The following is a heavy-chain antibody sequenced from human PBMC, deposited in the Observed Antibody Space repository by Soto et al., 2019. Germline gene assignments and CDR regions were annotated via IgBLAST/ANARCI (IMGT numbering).Heavy chain of an antibody. D-gene: IGHD3-3*01. J-gene: IGHJ4*02. CDR3: AHRRGFLEWLSELERDFDY. V-gene: IGHV2-5*01. CDR2: IYWNDDK. Sequence: QITLKESGPTLVKPTQTLTLTCTFSGFSLSTSGVGVGWIRQPPGKALEWLALIYWNDDKRYSPSLKSRLTITKDTSKNQVVLTMTNMDPVDTATYYCAHRRGFLEWLSELERDFDYWGQGTLVTVSS. CDR1: GFSLSTSGVG.